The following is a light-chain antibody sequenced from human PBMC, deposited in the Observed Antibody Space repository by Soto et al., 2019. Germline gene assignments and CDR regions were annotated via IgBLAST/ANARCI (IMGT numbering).Light chain of an antibody. J-gene: IGKJ1*01. CDR2: DAS. CDR1: QSVSSY. Sequence: EIVLTQSPATLSLSPGERATLSRRASQSVSSYLAWYQQKPGQAPRLLIYDASNRATGIPARFSGSGSGTDFTLTISSLEPEDFAVYYCQQRSNWSTFGQGTKVDIK. CDR3: QQRSNWST. V-gene: IGKV3-11*01.